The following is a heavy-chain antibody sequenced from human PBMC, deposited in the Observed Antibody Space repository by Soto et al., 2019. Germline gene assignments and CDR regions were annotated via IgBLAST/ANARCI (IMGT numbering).Heavy chain of an antibody. CDR3: ARRNVVVPAAIDWFDP. V-gene: IGHV4-59*08. CDR2: IYYSGST. J-gene: IGHJ5*02. D-gene: IGHD2-2*02. CDR1: GGSISSYY. Sequence: PSXTLSLTCTVSGGSISSYYWSCIRQPPLKGLEWIGYIYYSGSTNYNPSLKSRVTISVDTSKNQFSLKLSSVTAADTAVYYCARRNVVVPAAIDWFDPWGQGTLVTVSS.